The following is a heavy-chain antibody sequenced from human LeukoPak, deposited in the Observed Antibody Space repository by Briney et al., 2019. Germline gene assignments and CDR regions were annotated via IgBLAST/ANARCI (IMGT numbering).Heavy chain of an antibody. CDR1: GGSISSSSYY. Sequence: SETLSLTCTVSGGSISSSSYYWGWIRQPPGKGLEWIGSIYYSGSTYYNPSLKSRVTISVDTSKNQFSLKLSSVTAADTAVYYSARHGVYSSSQFDYWGQGTLVTVSS. CDR2: IYYSGST. CDR3: ARHGVYSSSQFDY. V-gene: IGHV4-39*01. D-gene: IGHD6-6*01. J-gene: IGHJ4*02.